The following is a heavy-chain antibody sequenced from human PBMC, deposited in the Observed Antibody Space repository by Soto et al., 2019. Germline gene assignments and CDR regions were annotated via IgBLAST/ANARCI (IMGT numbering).Heavy chain of an antibody. J-gene: IGHJ6*01. D-gene: IGHD2-21*02. Sequence: QVQLVQSGAEVKKPGSSVKVSCKASGGTFSSYAISWVRQAPGQGLEWMGGIIPIFGTANYAQKFQGRVTXTXDAXTSTADMELSSLRSEDTAVYYCCETAPDYYYGMDVWGQGTTVTVSS. CDR2: IIPIFGTA. V-gene: IGHV1-69*05. CDR3: CETAPDYYYGMDV. CDR1: GGTFSSYA.